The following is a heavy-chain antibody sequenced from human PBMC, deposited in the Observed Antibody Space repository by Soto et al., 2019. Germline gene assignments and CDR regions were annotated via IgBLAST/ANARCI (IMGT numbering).Heavy chain of an antibody. J-gene: IGHJ4*02. CDR3: VRDAGSLGY. CDR1: GFTFNSYS. Sequence: PGGSLRLSSVVSGFTFNSYSMDWVRQAPGKGLEWVSYITSGSSTIHYADSVKGRFTISRDNAKNSVFLQMNSLRVEDTAVYYCVRDAGSLGYWGQGTLVTVSS. V-gene: IGHV3-48*01. CDR2: ITSGSSTI. D-gene: IGHD3-10*01.